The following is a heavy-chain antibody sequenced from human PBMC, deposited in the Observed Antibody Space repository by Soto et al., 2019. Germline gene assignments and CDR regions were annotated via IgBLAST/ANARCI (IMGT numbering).Heavy chain of an antibody. CDR2: ISGSGGST. CDR3: AKDVGYLDRWLTPHWGYYFDY. Sequence: GGSLRLSCAASGFTFSSYAMSWVRQAPGKGLEWVSAISGSGGSTYYADSVKGRFTISRDNSKNTLYLQMNSLRAEDTAVYYCAKDVGYLDRWLTPHWGYYFDYWGQGTLVTVSS. J-gene: IGHJ4*02. D-gene: IGHD3-16*01. CDR1: GFTFSSYA. V-gene: IGHV3-23*01.